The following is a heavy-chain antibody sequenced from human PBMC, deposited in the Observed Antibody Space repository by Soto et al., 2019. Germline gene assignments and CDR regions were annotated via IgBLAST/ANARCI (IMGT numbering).Heavy chain of an antibody. J-gene: IGHJ5*02. D-gene: IGHD3-10*01. V-gene: IGHV1-18*01. CDR2: INAYNGNT. Sequence: QVQLVQSGAEVKKPGASVKVSCKASGYTFTSYGISWVRQAPGQGLEWMGWINAYNGNTNHAQKLQGRVTMTTSTPTRTAYMGFRSLRSDNTALHYCAGHRLWFGELSECGPYGQGTLLTVSS. CDR3: AGHRLWFGELSECGP. CDR1: GYTFTSYG.